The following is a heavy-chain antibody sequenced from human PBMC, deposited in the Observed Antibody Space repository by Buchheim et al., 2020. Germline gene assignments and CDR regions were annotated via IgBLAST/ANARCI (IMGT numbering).Heavy chain of an antibody. D-gene: IGHD2-8*01. CDR3: ARCKGYFTNGVCYPPRYGMDV. V-gene: IGHV3-30*01. Sequence: QVQLVESGGGVVQPGRSLRLSCAASGFTFSSYAMHWVRQAPGKGLEWVAVISYDGSNKYYADSVKGRFTISRDNSKNTLYLQMNSLRAEDTAVYYCARCKGYFTNGVCYPPRYGMDVWGQGTT. CDR1: GFTFSSYA. J-gene: IGHJ6*02. CDR2: ISYDGSNK.